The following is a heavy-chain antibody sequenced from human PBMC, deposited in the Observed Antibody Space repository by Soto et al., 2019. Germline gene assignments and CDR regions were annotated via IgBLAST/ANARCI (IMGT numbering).Heavy chain of an antibody. CDR2: ISGSDSTT. Sequence: PXESLRLSCAASGFTFSSYEMNWVRQAPGKGLEWVSYISGSDSTTFYADSVKGRFTISRDNAKNSLYLQMNSLRAEDTAVYYCARGYCSSTSCYWNFDFRGQGTLVTVSS. D-gene: IGHD2-2*01. V-gene: IGHV3-48*03. CDR3: ARGYCSSTSCYWNFDF. J-gene: IGHJ4*02. CDR1: GFTFSSYE.